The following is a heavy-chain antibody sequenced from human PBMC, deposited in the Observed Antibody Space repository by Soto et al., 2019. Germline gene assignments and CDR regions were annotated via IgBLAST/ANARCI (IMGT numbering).Heavy chain of an antibody. D-gene: IGHD2-2*01. V-gene: IGHV3-30*18. Sequence: QVQLVESGGGVVKPGRSLRLSCAASGFTFSSYGMHWVRQAPGKGLEWVAVISYDGSNKYYADSVKGRFTISRDNAKNTLYLQMDSERAEDTAVYYCAKSAKVVPSVYEYFDYWGQGTLVTVSS. CDR2: ISYDGSNK. J-gene: IGHJ4*02. CDR1: GFTFSSYG. CDR3: AKSAKVVPSVYEYFDY.